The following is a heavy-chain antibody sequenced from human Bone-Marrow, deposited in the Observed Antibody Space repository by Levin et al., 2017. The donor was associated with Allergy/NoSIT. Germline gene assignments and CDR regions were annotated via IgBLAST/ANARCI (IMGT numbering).Heavy chain of an antibody. CDR3: ARRYRPENYYDFWSGYYNRFVWFDP. J-gene: IGHJ5*02. CDR2: IIPIFGTA. D-gene: IGHD3-3*01. CDR1: GGTFSSYA. V-gene: IGHV1-69*06. Sequence: PGESLKISCKASGGTFSSYAISWVRQAPGQGLEWMGGIIPIFGTANYAQKFQGRVTITADKSTSTAYMELSSLRSEDTAVYYCARRYRPENYYDFWSGYYNRFVWFDPWGQGTLVTVSS.